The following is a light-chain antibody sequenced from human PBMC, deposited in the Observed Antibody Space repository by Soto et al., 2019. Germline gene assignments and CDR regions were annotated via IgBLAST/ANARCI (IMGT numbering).Light chain of an antibody. J-gene: IGKJ4*01. V-gene: IGKV3-15*01. CDR2: EAS. CDR3: QQYNNWPLT. Sequence: DIVMTQSPGTLSVSPGERATLSCRASQSVRSNLAWYQQKPGQAPRLLIYEASTRATGIPARFSGSGSGTEFTLTISSLQSEDFVVYYCQQYNNWPLTFGGGTKVDI. CDR1: QSVRSN.